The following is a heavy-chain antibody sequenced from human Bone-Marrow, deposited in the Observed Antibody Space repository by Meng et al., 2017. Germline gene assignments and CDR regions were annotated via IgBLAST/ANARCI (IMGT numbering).Heavy chain of an antibody. Sequence: GESLKISCAASGFTFSSYAMSWVRQAPGRGLEWGSGLSGSGTTYYADSVKGRFIITRDNSKSTLYLQMSGLRAGDTAVYYCARGRKFDSSGGGEGGWFDPWGQGTLVTVSS. CDR2: LSGSGTT. CDR3: ARGRKFDSSGGGEGGWFDP. J-gene: IGHJ5*02. CDR1: GFTFSSYA. D-gene: IGHD6-19*01. V-gene: IGHV3-23*01.